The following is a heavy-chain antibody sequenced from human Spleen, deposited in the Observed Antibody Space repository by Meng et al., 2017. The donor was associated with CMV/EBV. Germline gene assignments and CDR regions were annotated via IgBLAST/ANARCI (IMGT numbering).Heavy chain of an antibody. V-gene: IGHV3-23*04. CDR3: ARDEDGDYVFDY. J-gene: IGHJ4*02. Sequence: GQLGESGGGLVKPGGSLRLSCPASGFTFSSYAMSWVRQAPGKGLEWVSAISGSGGSTYYADSVKGRFTISRDNSKNTLYLQMNSLRAEDTAVYYCARDEDGDYVFDYWGQGTLVTVSS. D-gene: IGHD4-17*01. CDR1: GFTFSSYA. CDR2: ISGSGGST.